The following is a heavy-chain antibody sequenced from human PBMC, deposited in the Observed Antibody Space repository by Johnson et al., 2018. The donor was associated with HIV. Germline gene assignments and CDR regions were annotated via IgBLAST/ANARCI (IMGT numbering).Heavy chain of an antibody. V-gene: IGHV3-30-3*01. Sequence: QVQLVESGGGLVQPGGSLRLSCAASGFTFTTYSMHWVRQAPGTGLEWVAVISYDGSNKSYADSVKGRFTISRDNSKNTLYLQMNSLRAEDTAVYYCAKDTEGSGYAFDIWGQGTMVTVSS. D-gene: IGHD3-22*01. CDR2: ISYDGSNK. CDR3: AKDTEGSGYAFDI. CDR1: GFTFTTYS. J-gene: IGHJ3*02.